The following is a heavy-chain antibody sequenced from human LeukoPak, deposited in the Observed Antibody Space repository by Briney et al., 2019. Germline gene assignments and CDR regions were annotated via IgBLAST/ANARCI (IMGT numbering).Heavy chain of an antibody. Sequence: KPGGSLRLSCAASGFTFSSYWMSWVRQAPGKGLEWVANIKQDGSEKYYVDSVKGRFTISRDNAKNSLYLQLNSLRAEDTAVYYCARPMNDLAGDTFDYWGQGTLVTVSS. CDR1: GFTFSSYW. J-gene: IGHJ4*02. CDR2: IKQDGSEK. CDR3: ARPMNDLAGDTFDY. D-gene: IGHD1-1*01. V-gene: IGHV3-7*05.